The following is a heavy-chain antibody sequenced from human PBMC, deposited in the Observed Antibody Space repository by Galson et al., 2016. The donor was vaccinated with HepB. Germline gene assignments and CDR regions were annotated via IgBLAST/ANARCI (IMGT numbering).Heavy chain of an antibody. CDR2: IYNSGNT. CDR1: GGSISSRGYY. D-gene: IGHD5-24*01. Sequence: TLSLTCTVSGGSISSRGYYWSWIRQHPGKVLEWIGYIYNSGNTYYNPSLKSRVSISVDTSKNQLFLNLNSVTAADTAVYYCARQLGLTITAWGWFDPWGQGTLVTVSS. CDR3: ARQLGLTITAWGWFDP. J-gene: IGHJ5*02. V-gene: IGHV4-31*03.